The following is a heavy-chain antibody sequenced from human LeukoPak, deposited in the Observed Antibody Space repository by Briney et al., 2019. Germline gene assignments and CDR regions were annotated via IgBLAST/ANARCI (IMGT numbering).Heavy chain of an antibody. J-gene: IGHJ5*02. Sequence: SVKVSCKAAGGTFSSYAISWVRQAPGQGLEWMGRIIPILGIANYAQKFQGRVTITADKSTSTAYMELSSLRSEDTAVYYCARDTSGIAAAGTVDWFDPWGQGTLVTVSS. D-gene: IGHD6-13*01. CDR2: IIPILGIA. V-gene: IGHV1-69*04. CDR1: GGTFSSYA. CDR3: ARDTSGIAAAGTVDWFDP.